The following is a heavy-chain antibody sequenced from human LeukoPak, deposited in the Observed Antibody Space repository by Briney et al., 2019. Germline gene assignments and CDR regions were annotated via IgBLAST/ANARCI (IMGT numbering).Heavy chain of an antibody. CDR1: GYTFTGYY. D-gene: IGHD6-13*01. J-gene: IGHJ4*02. V-gene: IGHV1-2*02. CDR2: INPSSGGT. Sequence: ASVKVSCKASGYTFTGYYMHWVRQAPGQGLEWMGWINPSSGGTNYAQKFQGRVTMTRDTSISTAYMELSRLRSDDTAVYYCARGWCSSSWYRAGYWGQGTLVTVSS. CDR3: ARGWCSSSWYRAGY.